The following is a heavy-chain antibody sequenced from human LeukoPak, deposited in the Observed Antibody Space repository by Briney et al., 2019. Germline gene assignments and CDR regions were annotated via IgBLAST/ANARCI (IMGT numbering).Heavy chain of an antibody. D-gene: IGHD3-10*01. J-gene: IGHJ4*02. CDR3: ARDAVRTMVRGAIGGY. Sequence: ASVKVSCKASGYTFTSYGISWVRQAPGQGLEWMGWIGAYDGDTNYAQNLQGRVMMTTDTFTSTAYMELKSLRSDDTAVYYCARDAVRTMVRGAIGGYWGQGTLATVSS. CDR1: GYTFTSYG. CDR2: IGAYDGDT. V-gene: IGHV1-18*01.